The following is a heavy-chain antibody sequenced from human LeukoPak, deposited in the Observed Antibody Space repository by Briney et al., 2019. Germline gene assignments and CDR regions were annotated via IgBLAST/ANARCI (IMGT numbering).Heavy chain of an antibody. Sequence: GRSLRLSCAASGFTFSNFGMHWVRQAPGKGLEWVAVIPYDAKNEYYTDSVKGRFTISRDNAKNTVYLQMNSLRPEDTAVYYCAKQMAVDYFDYWGQGTLVTVSS. D-gene: IGHD5-24*01. V-gene: IGHV3-30*18. J-gene: IGHJ4*02. CDR1: GFTFSNFG. CDR3: AKQMAVDYFDY. CDR2: IPYDAKNE.